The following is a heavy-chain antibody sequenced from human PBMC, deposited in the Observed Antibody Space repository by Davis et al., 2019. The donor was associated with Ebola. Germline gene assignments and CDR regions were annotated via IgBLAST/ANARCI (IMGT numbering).Heavy chain of an antibody. Sequence: PSETLSLTCAVSGASFSGYSWSWIRQSPGKGLEWIGEINHGGSTNYNPSLKSRVTISADTSKNQFSLRLSSVTAADTAVYFCARGHPADILVLVDDPFYSFDFWGQGTLVIVSS. CDR2: INHGGST. V-gene: IGHV4-34*01. CDR3: ARGHPADILVLVDDPFYSFDF. D-gene: IGHD2-2*01. CDR1: GASFSGYS. J-gene: IGHJ4*02.